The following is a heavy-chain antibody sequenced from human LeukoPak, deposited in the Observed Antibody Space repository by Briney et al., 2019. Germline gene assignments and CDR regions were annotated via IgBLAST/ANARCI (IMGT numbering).Heavy chain of an antibody. D-gene: IGHD3-10*01. V-gene: IGHV3-33*06. J-gene: IGHJ4*02. CDR2: IWYDGSNK. Sequence: AGGSLRLSCAASGFTFSSYGMHWVRQAPGKGLEWVAVIWYDGSNKYYADSVKGRFTISRDNSKNTLYLQMNSLRAEDTAVYYCAKDRGDRGVDFLDFWGQGSLVTVSS. CDR3: AKDRGDRGVDFLDF. CDR1: GFTFSSYG.